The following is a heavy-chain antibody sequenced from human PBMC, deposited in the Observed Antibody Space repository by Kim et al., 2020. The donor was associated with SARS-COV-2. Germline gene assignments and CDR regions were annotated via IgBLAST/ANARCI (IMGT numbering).Heavy chain of an antibody. Sequence: SETLSLTCAVSGGSISSSNWWSWVRQPPGKGLEWIGEIYHSGSTNYNPSLKSRVTISVDKSKNQFSLKLSSVTAADTAVYYCARSLRTKVGASYFDYWGQGTLVTVSS. D-gene: IGHD1-26*01. CDR1: GGSISSSNW. CDR2: IYHSGST. CDR3: ARSLRTKVGASYFDY. V-gene: IGHV4-4*02. J-gene: IGHJ4*02.